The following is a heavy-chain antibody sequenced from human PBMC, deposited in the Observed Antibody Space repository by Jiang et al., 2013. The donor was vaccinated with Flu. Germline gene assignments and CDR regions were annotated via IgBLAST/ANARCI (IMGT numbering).Heavy chain of an antibody. J-gene: IGHJ3*02. D-gene: IGHD3-22*01. CDR3: ASFLTRDYYDSSGPLRDAFDI. V-gene: IGHV3-48*03. CDR2: ISSSGSTI. Sequence: YISSSGSTIYYADSVKGRFTISRDNAKNSLYLQMNSLRAEDTAVYYCASFLTRDYYDSSGPLRDAFDIWGQGTMVTVSS.